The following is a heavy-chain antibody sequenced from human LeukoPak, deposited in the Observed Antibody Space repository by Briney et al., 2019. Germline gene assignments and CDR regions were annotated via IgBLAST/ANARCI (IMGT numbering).Heavy chain of an antibody. J-gene: IGHJ3*02. Sequence: SVTVSFTASGFTFTSSAVQWVRQARGQRLEWIGWIVVGSGNTNYAQKFQERVTITRDMSTSTAYMELSSLRSEDTAVYYCAAEYSGSYYHAFDIWGQGTMVTVSS. V-gene: IGHV1-58*01. D-gene: IGHD1-26*01. CDR2: IVVGSGNT. CDR3: AAEYSGSYYHAFDI. CDR1: GFTFTSSA.